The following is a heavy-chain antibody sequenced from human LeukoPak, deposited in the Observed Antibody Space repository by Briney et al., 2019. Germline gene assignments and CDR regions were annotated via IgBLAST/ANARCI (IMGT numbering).Heavy chain of an antibody. J-gene: IGHJ4*02. CDR1: GFTFSSYG. V-gene: IGHV3-30*18. CDR3: AKDRKDSSSSLDY. D-gene: IGHD6-6*01. CDR2: ISYDGSNK. Sequence: GGSLRLSCAASGFTFSSYGMHWVRQAPGKGLEWVAVISYDGSNKYYADSVKGRFTISRDNSKNTLYLQMNSLRAEDTAVNYCAKDRKDSSSSLDYWGQGTLVTVSS.